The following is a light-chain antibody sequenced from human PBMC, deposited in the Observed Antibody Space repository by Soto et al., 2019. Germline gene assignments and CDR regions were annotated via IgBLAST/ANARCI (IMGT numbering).Light chain of an antibody. CDR1: QSISSW. J-gene: IGKJ3*01. CDR2: DAS. V-gene: IGKV1-5*01. Sequence: DIQMTQSPSTLSASVGDRVTITCRASQSISSWLAWYQQKPGKAPTLLIYDASNSESGVPSRFSGSGSGTEFTLTISSLQPDDFATYYCLQYNSYPYSFGPGTKVDIK. CDR3: LQYNSYPYS.